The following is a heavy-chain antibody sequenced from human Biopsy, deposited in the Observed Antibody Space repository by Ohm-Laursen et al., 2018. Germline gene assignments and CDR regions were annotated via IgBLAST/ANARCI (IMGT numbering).Heavy chain of an antibody. Sequence: ASSVKVACKASGYTFTSYDITWVRRASGHRPEWIGWLNPVSGNSNFGQKFRGRVTVTSDTSISTAYMELSGLTSDDTATYYCGRAVRNQLLTDPWGQGTLVTVTS. J-gene: IGHJ5*02. CDR1: GYTFTSYD. V-gene: IGHV1-8*01. CDR2: LNPVSGNS. CDR3: GRAVRNQLLTDP. D-gene: IGHD1-7*01.